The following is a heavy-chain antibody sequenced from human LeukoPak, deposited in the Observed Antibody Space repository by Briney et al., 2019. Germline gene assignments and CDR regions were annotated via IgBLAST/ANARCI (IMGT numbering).Heavy chain of an antibody. CDR2: ISPNSGDT. V-gene: IGHV1-2*02. CDR1: GYTFIAYN. CDR3: ARGVGSSWFDP. D-gene: IGHD2-2*01. Sequence: ASVKVSCKASGYTFIAYNIHWVRQAPGQGLEWMAWISPNSGDTNTAQKFQGRVTMTWDRSIDTAYLELSSLTSDDTAVYYCARGVGSSWFDPWGQGTLVTVSS. J-gene: IGHJ5*02.